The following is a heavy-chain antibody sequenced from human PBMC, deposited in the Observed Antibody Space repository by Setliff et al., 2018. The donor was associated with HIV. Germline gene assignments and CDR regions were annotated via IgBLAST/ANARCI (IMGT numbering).Heavy chain of an antibody. Sequence: SETLSLTCSVSGGSIITYNYFWSWIRQPPGKGLEWIGSVYYSGGSYYNPSLKSRITMSVDMSKDQFSLRLTSVSAADTAVYYCVKKYYDFWSGQTDVWDKGTTVTVSS. J-gene: IGHJ6*04. D-gene: IGHD3-3*01. CDR1: GGSIITYNYF. CDR3: VKKYYDFWSGQTDV. CDR2: VYYSGGS. V-gene: IGHV4-39*01.